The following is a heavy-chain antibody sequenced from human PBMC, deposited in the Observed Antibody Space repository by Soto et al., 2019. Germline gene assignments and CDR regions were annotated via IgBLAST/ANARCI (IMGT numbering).Heavy chain of an antibody. Sequence: QVQLQQWGAGLLKPSETLSLTCAVYGRSFSGYYWRWIRQPPGKGLEWIGEINHSGSTNYNPSLKSRVTMSVDTSKNQFFLKLSSVTAADTAVYYCAGDLHDGDFGAARYWGQGTLVTVSS. J-gene: IGHJ4*02. D-gene: IGHD4-17*01. V-gene: IGHV4-34*02. CDR2: INHSGST. CDR3: AGDLHDGDFGAARY. CDR1: GRSFSGYY.